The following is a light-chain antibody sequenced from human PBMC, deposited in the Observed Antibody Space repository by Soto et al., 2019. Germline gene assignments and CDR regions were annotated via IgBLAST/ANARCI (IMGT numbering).Light chain of an antibody. CDR2: AAS. Sequence: DIQMTQSPSSLSASVGDRVTITCRASQGISSYLAWYQQKPGKAPKLLIYAASTLPSGVPSRFSGSGSGTDFTLTISSLQPEDVATYYCQKYNSAPWTFGQGTKVDIK. J-gene: IGKJ1*01. CDR1: QGISSY. V-gene: IGKV1-27*01. CDR3: QKYNSAPWT.